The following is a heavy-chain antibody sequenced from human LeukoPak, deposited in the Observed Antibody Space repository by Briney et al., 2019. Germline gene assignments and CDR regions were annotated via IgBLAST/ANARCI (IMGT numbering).Heavy chain of an antibody. V-gene: IGHV4-61*01. D-gene: IGHD6-19*01. Sequence: SEPLSLPCTVSGRSDSSGSYYWSWLRPPPGKGLEWIEYIYYSGRTNYNPSLKSRDTISVDTSKIQFSLKLGSVTAADTYVYYCARDSSGGYYFDYWGQGTLVTVSS. CDR3: ARDSSGGYYFDY. CDR1: GRSDSSGSYY. CDR2: IYYSGRT. J-gene: IGHJ4*02.